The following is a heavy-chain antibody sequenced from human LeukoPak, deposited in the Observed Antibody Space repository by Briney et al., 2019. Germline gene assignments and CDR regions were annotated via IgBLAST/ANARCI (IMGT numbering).Heavy chain of an antibody. J-gene: IGHJ4*02. CDR3: TRGDTVVGAKYYFDN. Sequence: PGGSLRLSCATSGFTFGAYALSWSRQAPGKGLEWVGLVRSKAYGGTSESAASVKGRFTISRDDSKNIAYLQMNDLKTDDTAVYYCTRGDTVVGAKYYFDNWGQGTLVTVSS. CDR1: GFTFGAYA. V-gene: IGHV3-49*03. D-gene: IGHD4-23*01. CDR2: VRSKAYGGTS.